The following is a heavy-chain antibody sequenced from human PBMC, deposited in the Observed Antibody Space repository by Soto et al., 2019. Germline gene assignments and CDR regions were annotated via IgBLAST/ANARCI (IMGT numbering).Heavy chain of an antibody. CDR3: ARGYCIRPSCYIFDY. D-gene: IGHD2-2*02. CDR2: INHSGST. J-gene: IGHJ4*02. Sequence: SETLSLTCAVYGGSFSGHYWSWIRQPPGKGLEWIGEINHSGSTNYNPSLKSRVTISVDTSKNQFSLKLSSVPAADTAVYYCARGYCIRPSCYIFDYWGQGTLVTVSS. CDR1: GGSFSGHY. V-gene: IGHV4-34*01.